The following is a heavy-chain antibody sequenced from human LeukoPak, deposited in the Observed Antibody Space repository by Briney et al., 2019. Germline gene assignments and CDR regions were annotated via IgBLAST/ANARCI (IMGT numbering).Heavy chain of an antibody. Sequence: GGSLRLSCAASGFAFRNYGMHWIRQAPGKGLEWVGVATIDERSVFCADSVQGRFIISRDNSKTTLYLQMNKLRPEDTALYYCAREALGYRGYDPDYSDSWGQGTLVIVSS. J-gene: IGHJ4*02. D-gene: IGHD5-12*01. CDR1: GFAFRNYG. CDR3: AREALGYRGYDPDYSDS. V-gene: IGHV3-30*03. CDR2: ATIDERSV.